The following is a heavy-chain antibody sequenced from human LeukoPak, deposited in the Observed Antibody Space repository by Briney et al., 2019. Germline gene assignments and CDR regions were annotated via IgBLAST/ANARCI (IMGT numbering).Heavy chain of an antibody. Sequence: GGSLRLSCAASGFTFSSNEMNWVRQAPGKGREGVSYISSSGITIYYADPVKGRFTINRENAKNSLYLQMNSLRAEDTAVSYCARVPDYYYGLDVWGKGTTVTVSS. CDR1: GFTFSSNE. CDR3: ARVPDYYYGLDV. J-gene: IGHJ6*04. V-gene: IGHV3-48*03. CDR2: ISSSGITI.